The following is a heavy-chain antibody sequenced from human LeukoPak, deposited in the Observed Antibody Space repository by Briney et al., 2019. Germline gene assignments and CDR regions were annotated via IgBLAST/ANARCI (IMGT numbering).Heavy chain of an antibody. CDR1: GFTFSTYA. CDR3: ARTTELNYYDTSGYYYDY. Sequence: GGSLRPSCAPSGFTFSTYAMTWVRQAPGEGLGWVSRIAISGGDGHYADSVRDRFTISRDDSKNTVYLQMNSLRAEDTALYYCARTTELNYYDTSGYYYDYWGQGALVTVSS. J-gene: IGHJ4*02. D-gene: IGHD3-22*01. CDR2: IAISGGDG. V-gene: IGHV3-23*01.